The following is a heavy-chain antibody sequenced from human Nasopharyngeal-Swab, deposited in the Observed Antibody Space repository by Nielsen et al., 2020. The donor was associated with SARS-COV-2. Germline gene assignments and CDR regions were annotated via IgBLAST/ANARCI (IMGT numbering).Heavy chain of an antibody. CDR1: GGTFSSYA. V-gene: IGHV1-69*06. J-gene: IGHJ6*02. D-gene: IGHD5-12*01. CDR3: ARDIVFSGYDLTAYSHYGMDV. CDR2: IIPIFGTA. Sequence: SVKVSCKASGGTFSSYAISWVRQAPGQGLEWMGGIIPIFGTANYAQKFQGRVTITADKSTSTAYMELSSLRSDDTAVYYCARDIVFSGYDLTAYSHYGMDVWGQGTTVTVSS.